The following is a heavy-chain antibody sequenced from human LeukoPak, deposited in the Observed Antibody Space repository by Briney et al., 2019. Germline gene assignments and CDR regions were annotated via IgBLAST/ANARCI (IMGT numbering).Heavy chain of an antibody. D-gene: IGHD6-19*01. CDR1: GFTFSSYG. CDR2: IWYDGSNK. Sequence: PGRSLRLSCAASGFTFSSYGMHWVRQAPGKGLEWVAVIWYDGSNKYYADSVKGRFIISRDNSKNTLYLQMNSLRAEDTAVYYCARGPVGSGWYNWFDPWGQGTLVTVSS. CDR3: ARGPVGSGWYNWFDP. V-gene: IGHV3-33*01. J-gene: IGHJ5*02.